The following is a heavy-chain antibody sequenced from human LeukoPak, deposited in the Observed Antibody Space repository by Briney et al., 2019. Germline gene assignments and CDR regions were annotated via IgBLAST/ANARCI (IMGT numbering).Heavy chain of an antibody. CDR2: ISSSGSTI. CDR1: GFTFSDYY. D-gene: IGHD4-17*01. Sequence: GGSLRLSCAASGFTFSDYYMHWIRQAPGKGLEWLSYISSSGSTIYYADSVKGRFTISRDNAKNSLYLQMNSLRADDTAIYYCARAAYGDYYFDYWGQGTPVTVSS. J-gene: IGHJ4*02. V-gene: IGHV3-11*01. CDR3: ARAAYGDYYFDY.